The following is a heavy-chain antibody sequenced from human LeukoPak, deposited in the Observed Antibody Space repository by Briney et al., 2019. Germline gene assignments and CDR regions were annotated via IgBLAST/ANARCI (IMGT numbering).Heavy chain of an antibody. CDR2: ISYDGSNK. J-gene: IGHJ6*02. CDR1: GFTFSSYA. D-gene: IGHD5-12*01. V-gene: IGHV3-30-3*01. Sequence: GGSLRLSCAASGFTFSSYAMHWARQAPGKGLEWVAVISYDGSNKYYADSVKGRFTISRDNAKNSLYLQMNSLRAEDTAVYYCATALRNRLRGYSGYDLSYYYYGMDVWGQGTTVTVSS. CDR3: ATALRNRLRGYSGYDLSYYYYGMDV.